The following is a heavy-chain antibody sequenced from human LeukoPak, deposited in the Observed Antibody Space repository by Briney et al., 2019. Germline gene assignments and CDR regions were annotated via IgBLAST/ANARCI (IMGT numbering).Heavy chain of an antibody. V-gene: IGHV4-59*08. CDR2: IYYSGST. Sequence: PSETLSLTCTVSGGSISSYYWSWIRQPPGKGLEWIGYIYYSGSTNYNPSLKSRVTISVGTSKNQFSLKLSSVTAADTAVYYCARRAKVDTAKEYYFDYWGQGTLVTVSS. CDR3: ARRAKVDTAKEYYFDY. CDR1: GGSISSYY. J-gene: IGHJ4*02. D-gene: IGHD5-18*01.